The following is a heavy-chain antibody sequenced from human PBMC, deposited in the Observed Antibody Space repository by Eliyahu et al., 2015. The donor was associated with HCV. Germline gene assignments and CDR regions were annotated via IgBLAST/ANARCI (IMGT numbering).Heavy chain of an antibody. CDR2: ISSDGSNV. CDR1: GFPFSXSA. Sequence: QVHLVESGGGVVQPGRSLRLSXAASGFPFSXSAXXWVRQAPDXGLDXLASISSDGSNVFYSPSVKGRFTISRDNSENMLFLQMNSLGPEDTALYYCARDSTRTATAVRWFDPWGQGTLVTVSS. V-gene: IGHV3-30*04. J-gene: IGHJ5*02. CDR3: ARDSTRTATAVRWFDP. D-gene: IGHD4-17*01.